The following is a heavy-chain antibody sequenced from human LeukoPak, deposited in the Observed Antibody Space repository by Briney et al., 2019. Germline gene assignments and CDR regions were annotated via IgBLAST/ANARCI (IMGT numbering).Heavy chain of an antibody. J-gene: IGHJ4*02. CDR2: ISYDGSNK. CDR3: AKSGPGRGGYFDY. CDR1: GFTFSSYA. V-gene: IGHV3-30-3*02. Sequence: GRSLRLSCAASGFTFSSYAMHWVRQAPGKGLEWVAVISYDGSNKYYADSVKGRFTISRDNSKNTLYLQMNSLRAEDTALYYCAKSGPGRGGYFDYWGQGTLVTVSS. D-gene: IGHD3-10*01.